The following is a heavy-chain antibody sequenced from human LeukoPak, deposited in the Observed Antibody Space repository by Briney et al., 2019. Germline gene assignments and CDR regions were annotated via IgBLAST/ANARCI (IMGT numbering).Heavy chain of an antibody. CDR1: GLTVSSNY. J-gene: IGHJ5*02. CDR2: ISGSGGST. Sequence: PGGSLRLSCAASGLTVSSNYTSWVRQAPGKGLEWVSAISGSGGSTYYADSVKGRFTISRDNSKNTLYLQMNSLRAEDTAVYYCAKDLAQSQLMNWFDPWGQGTLVTVSS. D-gene: IGHD2-2*01. CDR3: AKDLAQSQLMNWFDP. V-gene: IGHV3-23*01.